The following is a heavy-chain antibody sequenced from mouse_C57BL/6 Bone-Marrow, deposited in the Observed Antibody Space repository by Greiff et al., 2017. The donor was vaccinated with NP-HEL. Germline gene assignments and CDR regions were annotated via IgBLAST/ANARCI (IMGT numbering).Heavy chain of an antibody. Sequence: EVQVVESEGGLVQPGSSMKLSCTASGFTFSDYYMAWVRQVPEKGLEWVANINYDGSSTNYLDSLKSRFIISRDNAKNILYLQMSSLKSEDTATYYCARDYYGNYYFDVWGTGTTVTVSS. D-gene: IGHD2-1*01. V-gene: IGHV5-16*01. J-gene: IGHJ1*03. CDR1: GFTFSDYY. CDR3: ARDYYGNYYFDV. CDR2: INYDGSST.